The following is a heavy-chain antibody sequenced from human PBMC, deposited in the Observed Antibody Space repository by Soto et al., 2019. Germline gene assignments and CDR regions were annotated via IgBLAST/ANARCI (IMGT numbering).Heavy chain of an antibody. V-gene: IGHV3-23*01. CDR1: GFTFSTYA. CDR3: AKVLNGGNYVPNYRMDV. D-gene: IGHD2-21*02. Sequence: EVQLLESGGGLVQPGGSLRLSCAASGFTFSTYAMSWVRQAPGKGLEWVSVISSGGTTTYYPDSVKGRFTISRNNSKNTLFLQMNSVRAEDTAIYYCAKVLNGGNYVPNYRMDVWGQGTTVTVSS. CDR2: ISSGGTTT. J-gene: IGHJ6*02.